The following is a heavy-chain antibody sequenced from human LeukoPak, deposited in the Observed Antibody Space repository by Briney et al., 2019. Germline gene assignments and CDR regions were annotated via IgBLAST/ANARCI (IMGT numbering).Heavy chain of an antibody. V-gene: IGHV4-4*07. Sequence: PSETLSLTCTVSGGSISSYYWSWIRQPAGKGLEWIGRIYTSGSTNYNPSLKSRVTMSVDTSKNQFSLKLSSVTAADTAVYYCAKVAVAGFPNWFDPWGQGTLVTVSS. CDR1: GGSISSYY. CDR3: AKVAVAGFPNWFDP. J-gene: IGHJ5*02. CDR2: IYTSGST. D-gene: IGHD6-19*01.